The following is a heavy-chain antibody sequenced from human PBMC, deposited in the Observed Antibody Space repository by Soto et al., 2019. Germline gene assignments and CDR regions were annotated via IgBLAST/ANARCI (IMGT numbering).Heavy chain of an antibody. CDR3: ARESRYCSGGSCYFLPGIDY. CDR1: GGTFSSYA. J-gene: IGHJ4*02. CDR2: ITPIFGTA. V-gene: IGHV1-69*12. D-gene: IGHD2-15*01. Sequence: QVQLVQSGAEVKKPGSSVKVSCKASGGTFSSYAISLVRQAPGQGLEWMGGITPIFGTANYAQKFQGRVTITADESTSTAYMELSSLRSEDTAVYYCARESRYCSGGSCYFLPGIDYWGQGTLVTVSS.